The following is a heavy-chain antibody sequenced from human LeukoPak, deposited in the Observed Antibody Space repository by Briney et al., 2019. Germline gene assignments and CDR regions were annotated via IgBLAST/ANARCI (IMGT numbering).Heavy chain of an antibody. CDR1: GFTFSSYG. Sequence: GRSLRLSCAASGFTFSSYGMHWVRQAPGKGLEWVAVISYDGSNKYYADSVKGRFTISRDNSKNTLYLQMNSLRAEDTAVYYCARGQGIGYYYDSSGIGYFDYWGQGTLVTVSS. CDR2: ISYDGSNK. V-gene: IGHV3-30*19. D-gene: IGHD3-22*01. J-gene: IGHJ4*02. CDR3: ARGQGIGYYYDSSGIGYFDY.